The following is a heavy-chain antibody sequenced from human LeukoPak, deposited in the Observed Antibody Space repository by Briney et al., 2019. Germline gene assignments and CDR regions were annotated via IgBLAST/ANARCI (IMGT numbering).Heavy chain of an antibody. CDR3: ARSGPPRYFDL. Sequence: SETLSHTCTVSGGSISSYYWSWIRQPPGKGLEWIGYIYYSGSTNYNPSLKSRVTISVDTSKNQFSLKLSSVTAADTAVYYCARSGPPRYFDLWGRGTLVTVSS. CDR2: IYYSGST. CDR1: GGSISSYY. J-gene: IGHJ2*01. D-gene: IGHD2-15*01. V-gene: IGHV4-59*01.